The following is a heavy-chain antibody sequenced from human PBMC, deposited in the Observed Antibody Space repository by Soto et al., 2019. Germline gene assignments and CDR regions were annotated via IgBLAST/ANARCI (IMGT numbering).Heavy chain of an antibody. CDR3: ARDRGGGWYRMYLNYPTPYYYCGMDV. CDR1: GFTFSSYA. Sequence: QVQLVESGGGVVQPGRSLRLSCAASGFTFSSYAMHWVRQAPGKGLEWVAVISYDGSNKYYADSVKGRFTISRDNSKNTLYLQMNSQRAEDTAVYYCARDRGGGWYRMYLNYPTPYYYCGMDVWGQGTTVTVSS. CDR2: ISYDGSNK. D-gene: IGHD6-19*01. V-gene: IGHV3-30-3*01. J-gene: IGHJ6*02.